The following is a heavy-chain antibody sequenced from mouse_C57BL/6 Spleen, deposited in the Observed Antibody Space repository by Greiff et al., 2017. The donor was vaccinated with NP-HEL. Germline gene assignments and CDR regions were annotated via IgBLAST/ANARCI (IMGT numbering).Heavy chain of an antibody. CDR3: TRHIPLIATVVADAMDY. D-gene: IGHD1-1*01. V-gene: IGHV1-15*01. CDR1: GYTFTDYE. Sequence: QVQLQQSGAELVRPGASVTLSCKASGYTFTDYEMHWVKQTPVHGLEWIGAIDPETGGTAYNQKFKGKAILTADKSSSTAYMELRSLTSEDSAVYYCTRHIPLIATVVADAMDYWGQGTSVTVSS. J-gene: IGHJ4*01. CDR2: IDPETGGT.